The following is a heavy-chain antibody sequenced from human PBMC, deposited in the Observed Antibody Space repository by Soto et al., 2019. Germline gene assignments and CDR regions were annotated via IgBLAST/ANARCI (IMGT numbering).Heavy chain of an antibody. J-gene: IGHJ2*01. CDR1: GGSVSSGDFS. V-gene: IGHV4-30-2*01. Sequence: QLQLQESGSGLVKPSQTLSLTCGVSGGSVSSGDFSWTWIRQPPGKGMEWIGPIYHSGKTYYTPSRMRRVVISADRSQNQFSLNLTSVTPADTAVYYCARHSRGMATSLIWFSGLWGRGTLVTVSS. CDR3: ARHSRGMATSLIWFSGL. D-gene: IGHD5-12*01. CDR2: IYHSGKT.